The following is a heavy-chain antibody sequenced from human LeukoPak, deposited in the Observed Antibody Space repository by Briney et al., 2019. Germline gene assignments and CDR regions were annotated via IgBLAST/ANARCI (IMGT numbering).Heavy chain of an antibody. CDR3: ARGQGHGWWFDP. V-gene: IGHV4-34*01. CDR2: INHSGST. CDR1: GGSFSGYY. Sequence: SETLSLTCAVYGGSFSGYYWSWIRQPPGKGLEWIGEINHSGSTNYNPSLKSRVTISVDTSKNQFSLKLSSVTAADTAVYYCARGQGHGWWFDPWGQGTLVTVSS. D-gene: IGHD6-19*01. J-gene: IGHJ5*02.